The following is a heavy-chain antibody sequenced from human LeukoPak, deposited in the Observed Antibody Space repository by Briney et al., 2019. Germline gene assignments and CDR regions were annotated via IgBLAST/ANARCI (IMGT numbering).Heavy chain of an antibody. Sequence: GGSLRLSCAASGFTFSSYSMNWVRQAPGKGLEWVSSISSSSSYIYYADSVKGRFTISRDNAKNSLYLQMNSLRAEDTAVYYCARDNPPFCNGGTCYSYWGQGTLVTVSS. CDR3: ARDNPPFCNGGTCYSY. J-gene: IGHJ4*02. CDR2: ISSSSSYI. V-gene: IGHV3-21*01. D-gene: IGHD2-15*01. CDR1: GFTFSSYS.